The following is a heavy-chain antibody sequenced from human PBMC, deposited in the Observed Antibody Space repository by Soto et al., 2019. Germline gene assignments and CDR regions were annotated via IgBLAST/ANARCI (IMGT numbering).Heavy chain of an antibody. J-gene: IGHJ4*02. CDR2: ISSSGSTI. V-gene: IGHV3-48*03. CDR3: ARAPVAAPGVFDY. Sequence: EVQLVESGGGLVQPGGSLRLSCAASGFTFSSYEMNWVRQAPGKGLEWVSYISSSGSTIYYAGSVKGRFTISRDNAKNSLYLQMNSLRAEDTAVYYCARAPVAAPGVFDYWGQGTLVTVSS. D-gene: IGHD6-13*01. CDR1: GFTFSSYE.